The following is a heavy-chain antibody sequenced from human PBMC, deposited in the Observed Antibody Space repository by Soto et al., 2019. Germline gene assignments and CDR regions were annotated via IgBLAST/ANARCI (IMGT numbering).Heavy chain of an antibody. V-gene: IGHV4-4*02. D-gene: IGHD7-27*01. CDR2: VFHTGNT. CDR1: GDAMTRSVC. J-gene: IGHJ4*02. CDR3: ARKAWVRLNY. Sequence: PSETLSLTCAVSGDAMTRSVCLTVVRQPPGKGLEWIGEVFHTGNTNYNPSLKSRVTMSVDKSTNEFSLKVTSVTAADTAIYYCARKAWVRLNYWGQGALVTVSS.